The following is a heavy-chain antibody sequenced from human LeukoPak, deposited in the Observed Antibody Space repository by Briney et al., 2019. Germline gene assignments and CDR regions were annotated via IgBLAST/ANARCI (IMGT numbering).Heavy chain of an antibody. J-gene: IGHJ5*02. Sequence: PGRSLRLSCAASGFTFSSYAMSWVRQAPGKGLEWVSAISGSGGSTYYADSVKGRFTISRDNSKNTLYLQMNSLRAEDTAVYYCARVPGIAVLNWFDPWGQGTLVTVSS. CDR2: ISGSGGST. D-gene: IGHD6-19*01. CDR3: ARVPGIAVLNWFDP. V-gene: IGHV3-23*01. CDR1: GFTFSSYA.